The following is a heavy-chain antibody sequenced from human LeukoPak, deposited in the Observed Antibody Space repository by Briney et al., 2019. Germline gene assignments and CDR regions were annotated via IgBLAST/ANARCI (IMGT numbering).Heavy chain of an antibody. V-gene: IGHV3-11*01. CDR2: ISSSGYTI. J-gene: IGHJ3*02. CDR1: GFTFNDYY. CDR3: AREMGHYDILTGYYNPPNDAFDI. D-gene: IGHD3-9*01. Sequence: GRSLRLSCAASGFTFNDYYMSWIRQAPGKGLEWVSYISSSGYTIYYADSVKGRFTISRDNAKNSLYLQMNSLRAEDTAVYYCAREMGHYDILTGYYNPPNDAFDIWGQGTMVTVSS.